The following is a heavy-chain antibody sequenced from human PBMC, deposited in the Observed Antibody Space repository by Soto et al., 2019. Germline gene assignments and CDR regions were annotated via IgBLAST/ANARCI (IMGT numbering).Heavy chain of an antibody. CDR3: ARGPSGDKVDS. Sequence: QVQLQESGPGLVKPSQTLSLTCTVSGGSISTVNYWWSWIRQSPDMGLEGIGHIYNGRSTYNNPSLESRVTMSVDTSKNQLSLTLSSVSAADTAVYYCARGPSGDKVDSWGQGTLVTVSS. CDR2: IYNGRST. CDR1: GGSISTVNYW. D-gene: IGHD7-27*01. J-gene: IGHJ4*02. V-gene: IGHV4-30-4*01.